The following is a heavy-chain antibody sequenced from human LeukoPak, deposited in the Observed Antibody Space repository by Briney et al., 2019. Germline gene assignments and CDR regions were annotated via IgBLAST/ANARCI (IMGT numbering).Heavy chain of an antibody. CDR2: IGTAGDT. D-gene: IGHD3-10*01. J-gene: IGHJ4*02. V-gene: IGHV3-13*01. CDR3: ARSRWEFNGSGRTDY. CDR1: GFTFSSYD. Sequence: PGGSLRLSCAASGFTFSSYDMHWVRQATGKGLEWVSAIGTAGDTYYPGSVKGRFTISRENAKNSLYLQMNSLRAGDTAVYYCARSRWEFNGSGRTDYWGQGTLVTVSS.